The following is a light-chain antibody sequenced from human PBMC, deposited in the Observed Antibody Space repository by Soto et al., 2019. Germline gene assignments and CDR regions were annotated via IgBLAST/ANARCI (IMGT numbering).Light chain of an antibody. Sequence: SYELTQPPSVSVAPGQTATVTCGGDKVGTKGVHWYQQRPGQAPVVVVYDDTDRPSGIPERFSGSSSGNTASLTVSGLQAEDEADYYCSSYAGSSNVFGTGTKVTVL. CDR3: SSYAGSSNV. CDR1: KVGTKG. V-gene: IGLV3-21*02. J-gene: IGLJ1*01. CDR2: DDT.